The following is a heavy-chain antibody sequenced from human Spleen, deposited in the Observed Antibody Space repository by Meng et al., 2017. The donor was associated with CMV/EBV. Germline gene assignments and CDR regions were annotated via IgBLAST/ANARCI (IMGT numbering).Heavy chain of an antibody. V-gene: IGHV1-8*01. J-gene: IGHJ5*02. CDR3: ARDLLAAAGTIWFDP. CDR1: GYNFTNFD. CDR2: MNPNSGDT. D-gene: IGHD6-13*01. Sequence: QVQLVQSGAEVKKPGASVKVSCKASGYNFTNFDLTWVRQATGQGLQWMGWMNPNSGDTGYAQNFRGRVTMTRDTSISTAYMELSSLRSEDTAVYYCARDLLAAAGTIWFDPWGQGTLVTVSS.